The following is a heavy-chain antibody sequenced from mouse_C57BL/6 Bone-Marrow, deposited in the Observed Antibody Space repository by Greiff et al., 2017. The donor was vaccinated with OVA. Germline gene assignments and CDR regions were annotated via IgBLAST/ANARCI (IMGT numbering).Heavy chain of an antibody. Sequence: ESGPALVKPSQTVSLTCPVTGYSITNGNHWWNWIRQVSGSKLELIGYISSSGSTASNPSPTSRLSITRDTSKNQIFLQLNSVTTEDIATYYCARDRDYPYWYFDVWGTGTTVTVSS. CDR2: ISSSGST. CDR3: ARDRDYPYWYFDV. V-gene: IGHV3-4*01. CDR1: GYSITNGNHW. J-gene: IGHJ1*03. D-gene: IGHD5-5*01.